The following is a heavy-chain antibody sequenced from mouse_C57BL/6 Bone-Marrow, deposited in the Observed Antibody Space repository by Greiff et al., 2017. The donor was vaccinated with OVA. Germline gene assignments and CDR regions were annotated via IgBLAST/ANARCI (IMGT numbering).Heavy chain of an antibody. CDR2: INPSSGYT. J-gene: IGHJ2*01. V-gene: IGHV1-4*01. D-gene: IGHD2-1*01. CDR3: AGNYGGYFDY. Sequence: QVQLQQSGADLARPGASVKMSCKASGYTFTSYTMHWVKQRPGQGLEWIGYINPSSGYTKYKQKFKDKATLTADKSSSTAYMQLSSLTSEDSAVYYCAGNYGGYFDYWGQGTTLTVSS. CDR1: GYTFTSYT.